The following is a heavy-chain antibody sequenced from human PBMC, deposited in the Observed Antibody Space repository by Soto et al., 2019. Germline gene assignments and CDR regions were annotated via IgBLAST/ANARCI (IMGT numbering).Heavy chain of an antibody. V-gene: IGHV1-2*04. CDR3: ARGPYCSSTSCYSGFYYYMDV. Sequence: QVQLVQSGAEVKKPGASVKVSCKASGYTFTGYYMHWVRQAPGQGLEWMGWINPNSGGTNYAQKFQGWVTMTRDTPISTAYMELSRLRSDDTAVYYCARGPYCSSTSCYSGFYYYMDVWGKGTTVTVSS. J-gene: IGHJ6*03. D-gene: IGHD2-2*01. CDR2: INPNSGGT. CDR1: GYTFTGYY.